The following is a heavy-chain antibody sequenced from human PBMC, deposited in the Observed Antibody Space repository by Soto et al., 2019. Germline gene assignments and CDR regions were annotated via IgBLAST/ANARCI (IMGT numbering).Heavy chain of an antibody. CDR1: GGSISSYY. J-gene: IGHJ4*02. CDR2: IYYSGST. D-gene: IGHD3-3*01. CDR3: ARVNDFWSGIDY. V-gene: IGHV4-59*01. Sequence: SETLSLTCTVSGGSISSYYWSWIRQPPGKGLEWIGYIYYSGSTNYNPSLKSRVTISVDTSKNQFSLKLSSVTAADTAVYYCARVNDFWSGIDYWGQGTLVTVSS.